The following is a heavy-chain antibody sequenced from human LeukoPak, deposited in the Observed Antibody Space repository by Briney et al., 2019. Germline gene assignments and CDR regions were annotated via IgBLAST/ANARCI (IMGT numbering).Heavy chain of an antibody. D-gene: IGHD6-13*01. CDR1: GGFIRNSY. Sequence: TPSETLSLTCTVSGGFIRNSYWSWIRQSPGKGLEWIGYVHYSGSSKYNPYLRSRATISRDTSKNQLYLKLTSVTVADTAVYFCAREGVAAAGAFDNWGQGTLVTVPA. CDR3: AREGVAAAGAFDN. CDR2: VHYSGSS. V-gene: IGHV4-59*01. J-gene: IGHJ4*02.